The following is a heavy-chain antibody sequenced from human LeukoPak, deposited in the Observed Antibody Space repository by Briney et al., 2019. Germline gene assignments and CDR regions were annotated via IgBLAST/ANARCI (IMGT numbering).Heavy chain of an antibody. D-gene: IGHD3-3*01. J-gene: IGHJ6*03. CDR3: AKVGPPRNYDFWSGNPNYYYMDV. V-gene: IGHV3-74*01. CDR1: GFTFSSYW. CDR2: INPDGSGT. Sequence: GGSLRLSCAASGFTFSSYWMHWVRQGPGKGLVWASRINPDGSGTSHADSVKGRFTISRDNAKNTLYLQMNSLRADDTAVYYCAKVGPPRNYDFWSGNPNYYYMDVWGKGTTVTVSS.